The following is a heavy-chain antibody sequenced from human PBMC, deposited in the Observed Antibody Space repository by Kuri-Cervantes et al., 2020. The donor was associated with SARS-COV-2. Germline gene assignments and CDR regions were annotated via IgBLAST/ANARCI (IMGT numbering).Heavy chain of an antibody. V-gene: IGHV3-21*04. CDR2: ISSTSVFK. Sequence: GESLKISCAASGFTFSAFTISWVRQAPGKGLEWVSSISSTSVFKYYADSVKGRFTISRDNARDSVSLQMDSLRAEDTALYYCASHPKRFLEWLFDYWGQGTLVTVSS. CDR3: ASHPKRFLEWLFDY. D-gene: IGHD3-3*01. J-gene: IGHJ4*02. CDR1: GFTFSAFT.